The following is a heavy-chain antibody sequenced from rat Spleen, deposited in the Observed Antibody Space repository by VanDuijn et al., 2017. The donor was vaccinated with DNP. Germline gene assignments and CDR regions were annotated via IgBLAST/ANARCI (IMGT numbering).Heavy chain of an antibody. CDR2: ISYDGGST. CDR1: GFTFSDYY. D-gene: IGHD1-10*01. J-gene: IGHJ3*01. Sequence: EVQLVESEGGLVQPGRSLKLSCAASGFTFSDYYMAWVRQAPTKGLEWVAYISYDGGSTYYGDSVKGRFTISRDNAKSTLYLQMDSLRSEETATYYCARHATTRDWFAYWGQGTLVTVSS. CDR3: ARHATTRDWFAY. V-gene: IGHV5-22*01.